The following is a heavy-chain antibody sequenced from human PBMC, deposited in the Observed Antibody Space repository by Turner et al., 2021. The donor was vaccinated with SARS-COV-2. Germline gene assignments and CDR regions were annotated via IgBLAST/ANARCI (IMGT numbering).Heavy chain of an antibody. CDR1: GGSISSSSYF. J-gene: IGHJ4*02. V-gene: IGHV4-39*01. D-gene: IGHD3-10*01. CDR2: IYYSGTT. Sequence: QVQLQESGPGLVKPSETLSLTCTVSGGSISSSSYFWGWIRQPPTKELEWIGSIYYSGTTYSNPSLKSRVSLSIDPSKNQFSMKLTSVTAEDTALYFCARQAAGQGLDYWGRGILVTVSS. CDR3: ARQAAGQGLDY.